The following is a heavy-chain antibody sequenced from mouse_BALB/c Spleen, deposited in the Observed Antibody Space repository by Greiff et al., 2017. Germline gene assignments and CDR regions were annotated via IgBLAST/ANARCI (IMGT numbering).Heavy chain of an antibody. D-gene: IGHD2-14*01. CDR1: GFNIKDTY. V-gene: IGHV14-3*02. CDR2: IDPANGNT. Sequence: EVKLVESGAELVKPGASVKLSCTASGFNIKDTYMHWVKQRPEQGLEWIGRIDPANGNTKYDPKFQGKATITADTSSNTAYLQLSSLTSEDTAVYYCARSNYRYYLDYWGQGTTLTVSS. J-gene: IGHJ2*01. CDR3: ARSNYRYYLDY.